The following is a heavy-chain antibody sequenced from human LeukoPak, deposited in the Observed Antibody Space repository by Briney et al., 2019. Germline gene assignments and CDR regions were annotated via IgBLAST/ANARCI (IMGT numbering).Heavy chain of an antibody. V-gene: IGHV3-7*01. CDR1: GFTFSSYW. CDR3: ARENGEGYCSSTSCYSYYYGMDV. D-gene: IGHD2-2*02. J-gene: IGHJ6*02. Sequence: TGGSLRLSCAASGFTFSSYWMSWVRQAPGKGLEWVANIKQDGSGKYYVDSVKGRFTISRDNAKNSPYLQMNSLRAEDTAVYYCARENGEGYCSSTSCYSYYYGMDVWGQGTTVTVSS. CDR2: IKQDGSGK.